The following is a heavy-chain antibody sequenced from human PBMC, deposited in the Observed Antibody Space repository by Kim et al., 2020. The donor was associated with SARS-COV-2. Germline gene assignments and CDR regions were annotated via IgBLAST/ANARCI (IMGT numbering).Heavy chain of an antibody. CDR3: ASLYYVWGSYLVPFDY. Sequence: GGSLRLSCAASGFTFSSYAMHWVRQAPGKGLEWVAVISYDGSNKYYADSVKGRFTISRDNSKNTLYLQMNSLRAEDTAVYYCASLYYVWGSYLVPFDYWGQGTLVTVSP. CDR2: ISYDGSNK. V-gene: IGHV3-30*04. CDR1: GFTFSSYA. D-gene: IGHD3-16*02. J-gene: IGHJ4*02.